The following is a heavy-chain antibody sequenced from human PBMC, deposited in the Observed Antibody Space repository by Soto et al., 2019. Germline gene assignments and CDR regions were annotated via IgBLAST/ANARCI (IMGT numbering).Heavy chain of an antibody. CDR2: VSASGTGT. Sequence: GGSLRLSCAASGFTFRSYAMSWVRQAPGKGLEWVSAVSASGTGTYYSDSVKGRFTISRDNSKNTLYLQMNSLRAEDTAVYYCAKVLVGARARYYGMDVWGQGTTVTVSS. CDR1: GFTFRSYA. V-gene: IGHV3-23*01. CDR3: AKVLVGARARYYGMDV. D-gene: IGHD1-26*01. J-gene: IGHJ6*02.